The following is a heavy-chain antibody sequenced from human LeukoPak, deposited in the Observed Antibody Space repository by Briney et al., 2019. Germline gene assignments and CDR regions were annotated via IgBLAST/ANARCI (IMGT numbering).Heavy chain of an antibody. CDR3: ARGYGDREYYYYMDV. D-gene: IGHD4-17*01. CDR2: MNPNSGNT. J-gene: IGHJ6*03. V-gene: IGHV1-8*03. Sequence: ASVKVSCKASGYTFTSYDINWVRQATGQGIEWMGWMNPNSGNTGYAQKFQGRVTITRNTSISTAYMELSSLRSEDTAVYYCARGYGDREYYYYMDVWGKGTTVTVSS. CDR1: GYTFTSYD.